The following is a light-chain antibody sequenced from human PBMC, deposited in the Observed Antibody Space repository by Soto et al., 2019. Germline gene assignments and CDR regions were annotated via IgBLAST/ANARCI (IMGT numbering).Light chain of an antibody. CDR1: QGIRNY. J-gene: IGKJ4*01. CDR2: AAS. CDR3: QQYDDLPLT. V-gene: IGKV1-33*01. Sequence: DIQMTQSPSSLSASVGDRVTITCRASQGIRNYLNWFQQKPGKAPKPLIYAASNLGTGVPSRFSGSGSGTDFTLSISNLQPEDIATYYCQQYDDLPLTFGGGTKVEIK.